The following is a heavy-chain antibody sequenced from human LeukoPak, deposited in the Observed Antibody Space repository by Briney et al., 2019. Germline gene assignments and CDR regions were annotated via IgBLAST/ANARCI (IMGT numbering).Heavy chain of an antibody. J-gene: IGHJ5*02. Sequence: PGGSLRLSCAASGFTFSNAWMSWVRQAPGKGLEWVGRIKSKTDGGTTDYAAPVKGRFTISRDDSKNTLYLQMNSLKTEDTAVYYCTTEDWIQLSIKRDWLDPWGQGTLVTVSS. CDR3: TTEDWIQLSIKRDWLDP. V-gene: IGHV3-15*01. CDR2: IKSKTDGGTT. D-gene: IGHD5-18*01. CDR1: GFTFSNAW.